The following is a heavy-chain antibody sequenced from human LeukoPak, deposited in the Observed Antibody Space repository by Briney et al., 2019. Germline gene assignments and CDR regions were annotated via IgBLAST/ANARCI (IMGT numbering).Heavy chain of an antibody. CDR3: VRGGIVGTTARIPLFDY. CDR2: IYYSGST. J-gene: IGHJ4*02. D-gene: IGHD1-26*01. CDR1: GGSISSYY. Sequence: PSETLSLTCTVSGGSISSYYWSWVRQPPGKGLEWIGYIYYSGSTNYNPSLKSRVAMSVDTSKNQFSLKLSSVTAADTAVYYCVRGGIVGTTARIPLFDYWGQGTLVTVSS. V-gene: IGHV4-59*01.